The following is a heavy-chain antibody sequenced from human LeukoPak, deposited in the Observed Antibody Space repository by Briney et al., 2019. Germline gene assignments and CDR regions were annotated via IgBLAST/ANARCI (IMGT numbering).Heavy chain of an antibody. J-gene: IGHJ3*02. CDR3: ERPFSGEWPNDAFDI. V-gene: IGHV1-18*01. Sequence: ASVKLSCNASGYTFTSYGISWVRQAPVQGLEWMGLISAYNGNRNYEQKLQGRVTMTTDTSTSNHYMQLRSLRTDDTAVYYCERPFSGEWPNDAFDIWGQGTMVTVSS. CDR2: ISAYNGNR. D-gene: IGHD1-26*01. CDR1: GYTFTSYG.